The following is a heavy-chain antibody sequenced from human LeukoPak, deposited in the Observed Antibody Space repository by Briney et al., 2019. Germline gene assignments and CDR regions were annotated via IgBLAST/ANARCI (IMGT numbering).Heavy chain of an antibody. CDR2: INWNGGST. D-gene: IGHD1-26*01. CDR3: ARDIGTGSFYGEYFHH. CDR1: GFTFDDYG. V-gene: IGHV3-20*04. Sequence: GGSLRLSCAASGFTFDDYGMSWVRQAPGKGLEWVSGINWNGGSTGYADSVKGRFTISRDNAKNSLYLQMNSLRAEDTALYYCARDIGTGSFYGEYFHHWGQGTLVTVSS. J-gene: IGHJ1*01.